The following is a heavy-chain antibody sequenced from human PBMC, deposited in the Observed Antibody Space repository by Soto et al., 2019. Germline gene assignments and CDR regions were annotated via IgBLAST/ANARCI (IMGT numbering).Heavy chain of an antibody. V-gene: IGHV4-31*03. CDR2: ISYGGTT. CDR1: AASITSSGYY. Sequence: QEQLQESGPGLVKPTQTLSLTCSVSAASITSSGYYWGWIRQHPGKGLEWIGYISYGGTTYYNPSLKSRVTISVDTSENHFSLRLSSMTAADTAVYYCVRMVTAIRWAFDVWGQGTMVTVSS. J-gene: IGHJ3*01. D-gene: IGHD2-21*02. CDR3: VRMVTAIRWAFDV.